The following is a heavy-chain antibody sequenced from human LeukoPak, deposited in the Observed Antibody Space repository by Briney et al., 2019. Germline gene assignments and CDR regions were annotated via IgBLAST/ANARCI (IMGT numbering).Heavy chain of an antibody. CDR2: IYHSGST. CDR1: GASITSYY. CDR3: ARHGAAAAGDYFYYYLDV. D-gene: IGHD6-13*01. Sequence: KPSETLSLTCTVSGASITSYYWSWIRQLPGKGLEWIGYIYHSGSTNYNPSLKSRVTISVDTSKNQFSLKLSSVSAADTAVYYCARHGAAAAGDYFYYYLDVWGKGTTVTVSS. V-gene: IGHV4-59*08. J-gene: IGHJ6*03.